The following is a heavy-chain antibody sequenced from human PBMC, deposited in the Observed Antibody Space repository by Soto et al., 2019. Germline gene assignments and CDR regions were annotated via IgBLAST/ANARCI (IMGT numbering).Heavy chain of an antibody. CDR1: GFTFSSYA. V-gene: IGHV3-23*01. CDR2: ISGSGGST. CDR3: ATQYGSGSYRSFYYYYGMDV. D-gene: IGHD3-10*01. J-gene: IGHJ6*02. Sequence: GGSLRLSCAASGFTFSSYAMSWVRQAPAKGLEWVSAISGSGGSTYYADPVKGRFTISRDNSKNTLYLQMNSLRAEDTAVYYGATQYGSGSYRSFYYYYGMDVWGQGTMVTVSS.